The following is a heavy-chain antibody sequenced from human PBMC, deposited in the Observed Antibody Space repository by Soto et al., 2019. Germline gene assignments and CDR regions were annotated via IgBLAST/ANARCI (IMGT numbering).Heavy chain of an antibody. V-gene: IGHV4-34*01. CDR3: ARERAARIGLPHY. D-gene: IGHD6-6*01. J-gene: IGHJ4*02. CDR2: INHSGST. Sequence: QVQLQQWGAGLLKPSETLSLTCAVYGGSFSGYYWSWIRQPPGKGLEWIGEINHSGSTNYNPSLKSLVTISVDTSKNQCSLKLSSVTAADTAVYYCARERAARIGLPHYWGQGTLVTVSS. CDR1: GGSFSGYY.